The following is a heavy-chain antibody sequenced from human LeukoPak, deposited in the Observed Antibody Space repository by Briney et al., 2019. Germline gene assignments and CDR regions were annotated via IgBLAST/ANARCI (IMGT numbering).Heavy chain of an antibody. V-gene: IGHV5-51*04. CDR3: ARARKYSYGPPLFDY. D-gene: IGHD2-15*01. CDR1: GYRFSSYW. CDR2: IYPGDSDT. Sequence: GESLKISCKGSGYRFSSYWIGWVRQMPGKGLEWMGIIYPGDSDTRYSPSFQGQVTISADKPNSTAYLQWSSLKASDTATYYCARARKYSYGPPLFDYWGQGTLVTVSS. J-gene: IGHJ4*02.